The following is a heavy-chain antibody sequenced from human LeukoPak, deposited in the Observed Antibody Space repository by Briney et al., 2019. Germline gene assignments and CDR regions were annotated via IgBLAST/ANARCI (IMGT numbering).Heavy chain of an antibody. V-gene: IGHV1-69*04. D-gene: IGHD5-24*01. CDR2: IIPIVGIA. J-gene: IGHJ4*02. CDR1: GGTFSSYA. Sequence: ASVKVSCKASGGTFSSYAISWVRQAPGQGLEWMGTIIPIVGIANYAQKFQGRVTITADKSTSTAYMELSSLRSEDTAVYYCARDGEMATINFDYWGQGTLVTVSS. CDR3: ARDGEMATINFDY.